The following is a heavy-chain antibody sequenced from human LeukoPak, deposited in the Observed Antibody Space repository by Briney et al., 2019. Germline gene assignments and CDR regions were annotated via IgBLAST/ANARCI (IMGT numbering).Heavy chain of an antibody. CDR1: GGTISSSSYY. CDR2: IYYSGTT. CDR3: ARHVRFLEWLSSYYFDY. D-gene: IGHD3-3*01. J-gene: IGHJ4*02. Sequence: SETLSLTCTVSGGTISSSSYYWGWIRQPPGKGLEWIGNIYYSGTTYYNPSLKSRVTISVNTSKSQFSLRLTSVTAADTAVHYCARHVRFLEWLSSYYFDYWGQGTLVTVSS. V-gene: IGHV4-39*01.